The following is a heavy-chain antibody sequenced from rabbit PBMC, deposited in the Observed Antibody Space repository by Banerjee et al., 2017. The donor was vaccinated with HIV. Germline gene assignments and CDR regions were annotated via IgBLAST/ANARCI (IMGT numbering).Heavy chain of an antibody. D-gene: IGHD1-1*01. CDR3: ARCSDLAFKL. J-gene: IGHJ4*01. CDR2: IDPVFGST. CDR1: GFDFSSYG. Sequence: QEQLEESGGDLVKPEGSLTLTCTASGFDFSSYGVSWVRQAPGKGLEWIGYIDPVFGSTYYASWVNGRFTISSHNAQNTLYLQLNSLTAADTATYFCARCSDLAFKLWGPGTLATVS. V-gene: IGHV1S47*01.